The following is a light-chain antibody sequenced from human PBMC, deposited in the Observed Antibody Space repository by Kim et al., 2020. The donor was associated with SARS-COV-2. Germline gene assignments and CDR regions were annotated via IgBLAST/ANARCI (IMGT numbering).Light chain of an antibody. CDR3: NSRVSSGNHLV. Sequence: SSALTQDPAVSVALGQTVRITCQGDSLRSYYASWYQQKPGQAPVLVIYGKNNRPSGIPDRFSGSSSGNTASLTIPGAQAEDEADYYCNSRVSSGNHLVFG. J-gene: IGLJ3*02. V-gene: IGLV3-19*01. CDR1: SLRSYY. CDR2: GKN.